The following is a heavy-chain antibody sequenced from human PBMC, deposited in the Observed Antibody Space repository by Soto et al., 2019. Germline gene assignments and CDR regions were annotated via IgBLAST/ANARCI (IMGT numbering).Heavy chain of an antibody. V-gene: IGHV3-30*04. J-gene: IGHJ4*02. CDR3: ARVRAHQAQSSSYFDY. CDR2: ISYDGSNK. CDR1: GFTFSSYA. Sequence: GGSLRLSCAASGFTFSSYAMHWVRQAPGKGLEWVAVISYDGSNKYYADSVKGGFTISRDNSKNTLYLQMNSLRAEDTAVYYCARVRAHQAQSSSYFDYWGQGTLVTVSS. D-gene: IGHD6-6*01.